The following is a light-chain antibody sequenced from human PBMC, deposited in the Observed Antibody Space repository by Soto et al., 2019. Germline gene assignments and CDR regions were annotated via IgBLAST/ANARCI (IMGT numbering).Light chain of an antibody. CDR1: NIGSKS. CDR3: QVWDV. Sequence: SYVLTQPPSVSVAPGKTARITCGGNNIGSKSVHWYQQKPGQAPVLVIYYDSDRPSGIPERFSGSNSGNTATLTISRVEAGDEADYYCQVWDVFGGGTKLTVL. CDR2: YDS. J-gene: IGLJ2*01. V-gene: IGLV3-21*04.